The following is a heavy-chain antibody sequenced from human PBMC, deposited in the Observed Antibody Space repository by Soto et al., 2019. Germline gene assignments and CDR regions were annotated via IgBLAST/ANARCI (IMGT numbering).Heavy chain of an antibody. D-gene: IGHD2-15*01. J-gene: IGHJ4*02. CDR1: GYTFTNFG. V-gene: IGHV1-18*01. Sequence: ASVKVSCKASGYTFTNFGISWVRQAPGQGLEWMGWISAYNGNTNYAQNFQGRVTMTTDTSTSTAYMELRSLRSDDTAVYYCAEGRTPIDFWGQGTLVTVSS. CDR2: ISAYNGNT. CDR3: AEGRTPIDF.